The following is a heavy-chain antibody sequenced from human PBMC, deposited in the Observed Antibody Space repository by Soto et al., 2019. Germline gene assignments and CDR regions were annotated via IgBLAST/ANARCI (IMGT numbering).Heavy chain of an antibody. J-gene: IGHJ5*02. V-gene: IGHV3-30-3*01. CDR3: AKEGTTRQYKWFDP. D-gene: IGHD2-2*01. CDR1: GFTFSIYA. Sequence: GGSLILSCAASGFTFSIYAMHWVRQAPGKGLEWVAVISYDGSNKYYADSVKGRFTISRDNAKNTLYLQMSSLRAEDTAVYYCAKEGTTRQYKWFDPWGQGTLVTVPP. CDR2: ISYDGSNK.